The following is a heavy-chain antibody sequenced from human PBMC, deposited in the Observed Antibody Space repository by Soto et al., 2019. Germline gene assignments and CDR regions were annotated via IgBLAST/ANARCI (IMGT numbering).Heavy chain of an antibody. Sequence: QVQLVQSVAEVKKPGSSVKVSCKASGGTFSSYAISWVRQAPGQGLEWMGGIIPIFGTANYAQKFQGRVTITADESTSTASMELSSLRSEDTAVYYCARGAGSSPAPIFYYGMDVWGQGTTVTVSS. V-gene: IGHV1-69*01. CDR1: GGTFSSYA. CDR3: ARGAGSSPAPIFYYGMDV. CDR2: IIPIFGTA. J-gene: IGHJ6*02. D-gene: IGHD6-13*01.